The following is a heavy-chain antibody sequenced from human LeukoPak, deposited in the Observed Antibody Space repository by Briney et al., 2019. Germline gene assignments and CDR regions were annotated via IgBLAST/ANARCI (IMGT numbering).Heavy chain of an antibody. CDR2: IYYSGST. D-gene: IGHD3-22*01. V-gene: IGHV4-59*08. CDR1: GGSISSHY. CDR3: ARGDDSGGYYAGY. J-gene: IGHJ4*02. Sequence: SETLSLTCTVSGGSISSHYWSWIRQPPGKGLEWIGYIYYSGSTKYNPSLKSRVTISADTSKKQFSLKLSSVTAADTAVYYCARGDDSGGYYAGYWGQGTLVTVSS.